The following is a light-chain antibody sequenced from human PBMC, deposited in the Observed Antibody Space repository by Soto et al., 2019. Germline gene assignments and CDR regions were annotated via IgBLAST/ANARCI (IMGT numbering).Light chain of an antibody. Sequence: DIQLTQSPSTLSASVGDRVTITCRASQSIGVWLTCYQQKPGKAPKFLIYKTSTLESGVPSRFSGSGSGAEFTLTISSLQPDDFATYHCQYYDNYSWTFGQGTKVDIK. CDR3: QYYDNYSWT. CDR2: KTS. V-gene: IGKV1-5*03. J-gene: IGKJ1*01. CDR1: QSIGVW.